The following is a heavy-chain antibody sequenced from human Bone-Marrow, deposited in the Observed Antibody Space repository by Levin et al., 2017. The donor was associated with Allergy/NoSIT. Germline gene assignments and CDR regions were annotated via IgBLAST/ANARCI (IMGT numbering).Heavy chain of an antibody. V-gene: IGHV3-11*01. CDR3: ARGQEHDAFDI. D-gene: IGHD1/OR15-1a*01. J-gene: IGHJ3*02. Sequence: GGSLRLSCGASEFSLSDYYMSWIRQAPGKGLEWISYISNSGSPIFYADSVKGRFTISRDNTKNSLYLQMNSLRAEDTAVYYCARGQEHDAFDIWGQGTMVTVSS. CDR2: ISNSGSPI. CDR1: EFSLSDYY.